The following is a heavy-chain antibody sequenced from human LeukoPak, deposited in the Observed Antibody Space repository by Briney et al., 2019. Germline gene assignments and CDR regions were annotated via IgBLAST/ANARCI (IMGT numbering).Heavy chain of an antibody. Sequence: PGGSLRLSCAASGFTFSSYWMSWGRQAPGKGLEWVANIKQDGSQKFYVDSVKGRFTISRDNAKNSLYLQMNSLRAEDTAVYYCARDWNYYDNSGFYGEYWGQGTLVTVSS. CDR2: IKQDGSQK. J-gene: IGHJ4*02. CDR3: ARDWNYYDNSGFYGEY. V-gene: IGHV3-7*04. CDR1: GFTFSSYW. D-gene: IGHD3-22*01.